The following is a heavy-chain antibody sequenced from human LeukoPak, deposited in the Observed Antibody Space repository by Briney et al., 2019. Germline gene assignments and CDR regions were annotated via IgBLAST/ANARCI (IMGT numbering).Heavy chain of an antibody. V-gene: IGHV4-59*01. Sequence: KPSETLSLTCTFSVGSITSYQYSWIRQPPGRGLEWIGYIYYSGSTNYNPSLKSRVTISVDTSKNQFSLKLSSVTAADTAVYYCARGGSGTYYHYWGQGTLVTVSS. CDR1: VGSITSYQ. CDR3: ARGGSGTYYHY. J-gene: IGHJ4*02. CDR2: IYYSGST. D-gene: IGHD1-26*01.